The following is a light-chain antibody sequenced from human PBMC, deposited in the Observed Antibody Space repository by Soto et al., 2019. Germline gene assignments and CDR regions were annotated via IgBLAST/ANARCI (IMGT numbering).Light chain of an antibody. CDR2: GAS. CDR3: HQYNNSPLA. CDR1: QRVRSNF. Sequence: EIVWTQSPGTLSLSPGERANLSCRASQRVRSNFLAWYQQKLGQAPRLLIYGASRRATVIPDRFSGSGSVTDFTITISRLEPEDMSVYYCHQYNNSPLAYGPGTKVDLK. J-gene: IGKJ3*01. V-gene: IGKV3-20*01.